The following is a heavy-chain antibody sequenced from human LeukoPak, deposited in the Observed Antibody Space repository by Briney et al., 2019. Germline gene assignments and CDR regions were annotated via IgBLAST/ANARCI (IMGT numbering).Heavy chain of an antibody. D-gene: IGHD3-22*01. CDR2: IIPIFGTA. CDR1: GGTFSSYA. J-gene: IGHJ4*02. CDR3: ASDRYYYDSSGNMIDY. Sequence: GASVKVSCKASGGTFSSYAISWVRQAPAQGLEWMGRIIPIFGTANYAQKFQGRVTITTDESTSTAYMELSSLRSEDTAVYYCASDRYYYDSSGNMIDYWGQGTLVTVSS. V-gene: IGHV1-69*05.